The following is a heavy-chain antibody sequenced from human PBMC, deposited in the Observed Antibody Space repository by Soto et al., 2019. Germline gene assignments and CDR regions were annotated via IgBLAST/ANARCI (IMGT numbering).Heavy chain of an antibody. Sequence: PGGSLRLSCAASGFTVSSNYMSWVRQAPGKGLEWVSVIYSGGSTYYADSVKGRFTISRDNSKNTLYLQVNSLRAEDTAVYYCARAGGSGSYLYYYGMDVWGQGTTVTVSS. CDR1: GFTVSSNY. CDR3: ARAGGSGSYLYYYGMDV. V-gene: IGHV3-53*01. D-gene: IGHD3-10*01. CDR2: IYSGGST. J-gene: IGHJ6*02.